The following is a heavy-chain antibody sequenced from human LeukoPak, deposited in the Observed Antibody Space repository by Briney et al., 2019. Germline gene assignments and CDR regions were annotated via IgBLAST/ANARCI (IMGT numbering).Heavy chain of an antibody. Sequence: PGGSLRLSCAASGFTFSTYGIHWVRQAPGKGLEWVAVIWYDGSNKYYADSVEGRFTISRDNSKTTLYLQMNSLRAEDTAVYYCARAKDNSGRDGFDIWGQGTMVTVSS. V-gene: IGHV3-33*01. J-gene: IGHJ3*02. CDR2: IWYDGSNK. CDR3: ARAKDNSGRDGFDI. D-gene: IGHD6-19*01. CDR1: GFTFSTYG.